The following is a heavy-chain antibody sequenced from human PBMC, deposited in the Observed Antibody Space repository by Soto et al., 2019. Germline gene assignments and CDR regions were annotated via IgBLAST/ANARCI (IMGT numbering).Heavy chain of an antibody. D-gene: IGHD3-3*01. J-gene: IGHJ4*02. CDR1: GFTFSSYG. CDR2: IWYDGSNK. CDR3: AKKGRQAQTIFGAVIIGPYVDH. Sequence: GVSLRLSCSASGFTFSSYGMHWVRQAPGKGLEWVAVIWYDGSNKYYADSVKGRFTISRDNSKNTLYLQMNSLRAEDTAIYYCAKKGRQAQTIFGAVIIGPYVDHWGQGT. V-gene: IGHV3-33*06.